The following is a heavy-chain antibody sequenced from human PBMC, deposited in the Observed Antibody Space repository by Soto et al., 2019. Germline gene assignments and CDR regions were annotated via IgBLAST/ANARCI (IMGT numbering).Heavy chain of an antibody. CDR2: ISSSAVYI. D-gene: IGHD3-22*01. CDR1: GFNFITYS. J-gene: IGHJ4*02. V-gene: IGHV3-21*01. CDR3: VRDGLDYYDTERLYFDN. Sequence: ELQLVESGGGPVRPGGSLKLSCAASGFNFITYSLSWVRQAPGKGLEWVASISSSAVYIDYADSVKGRFTISRDNANNSLYLQMNSLRAEDTATYYCVRDGLDYYDTERLYFDNWGQGTLVTVSS.